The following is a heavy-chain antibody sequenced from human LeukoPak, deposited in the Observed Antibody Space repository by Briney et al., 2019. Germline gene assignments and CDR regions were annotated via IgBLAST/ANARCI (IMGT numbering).Heavy chain of an antibody. V-gene: IGHV4-59*01. CDR1: GGSFSSYY. CDR3: AGGMTTVTRFDY. CDR2: MYYSGST. Sequence: SETLSLTCTVSGGSFSSYYWSWIRQPPGKGLEWYGYMYYSGSTNYNPSLKSRVTISVDTSRNQFSLKLSSVTAADTAVYYCAGGMTTVTRFDYWGQGTLVTVSS. J-gene: IGHJ4*02. D-gene: IGHD4-17*01.